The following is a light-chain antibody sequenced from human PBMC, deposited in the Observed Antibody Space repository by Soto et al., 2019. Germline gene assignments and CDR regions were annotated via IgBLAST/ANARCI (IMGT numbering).Light chain of an antibody. Sequence: QSALTQPPSASGSPGQSVTISCTGTSSDVGAYDRVSWYQQHPGKPPKLIIYAVTDRTSGVPDRFSGSKSGNTASLTVSGLQAEDEAEYYCTSYGGRDDTIFGGGTKLTVL. J-gene: IGLJ2*01. CDR1: SSDVGAYDR. CDR2: AVT. V-gene: IGLV2-8*01. CDR3: TSYGGRDDTI.